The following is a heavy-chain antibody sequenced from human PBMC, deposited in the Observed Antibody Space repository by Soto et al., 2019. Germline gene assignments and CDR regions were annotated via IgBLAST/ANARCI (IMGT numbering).Heavy chain of an antibody. CDR2: ISGSGGGT. D-gene: IGHD4-17*01. CDR3: TRDPNGDNIGAFDF. V-gene: IGHV3-23*01. CDR1: KFTFSAYA. J-gene: IGHJ3*01. Sequence: GSLRLSCATSKFTFSAYAMTWVRQAPGEGLEWVSSISGSGGGTSYADSVKGRFSISRDNSKNTLYLRMNSLRVEDTAVYYCTRDPNGDNIGAFDFWGQGIVVTVSS.